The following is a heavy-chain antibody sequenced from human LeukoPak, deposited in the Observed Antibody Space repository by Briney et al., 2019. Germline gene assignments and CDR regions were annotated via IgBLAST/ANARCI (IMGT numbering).Heavy chain of an antibody. CDR3: ARGVYWQQEHYGMDV. CDR2: ISSTSSYI. Sequence: GGSLRLSCAASGFTFSSYWMNWVRQAPGKGLEWVSSISSTSSYIYFADSVKGRFTISRDNGKDVVSLQMNSLRAEDTAVYYCARGVYWQQEHYGMDVWGQGTTVTVSS. J-gene: IGHJ6*02. V-gene: IGHV3-21*01. D-gene: IGHD6-13*01. CDR1: GFTFSSYW.